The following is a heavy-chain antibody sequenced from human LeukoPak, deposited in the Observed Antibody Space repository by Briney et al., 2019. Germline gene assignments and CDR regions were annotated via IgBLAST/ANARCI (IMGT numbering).Heavy chain of an antibody. CDR3: AKDRDVDFYYFDY. CDR2: ISSSSSYI. Sequence: GGSLRLSCAASGFTFSSYSMNWVRQAPGKGLEWVSSISSSSSYIYYADSVKGRFTISRDNSKNTLYLQMNSLRAEDTAVYYCAKDRDVDFYYFDYWGQGTLVTVSS. V-gene: IGHV3-21*01. D-gene: IGHD5-12*01. CDR1: GFTFSSYS. J-gene: IGHJ4*02.